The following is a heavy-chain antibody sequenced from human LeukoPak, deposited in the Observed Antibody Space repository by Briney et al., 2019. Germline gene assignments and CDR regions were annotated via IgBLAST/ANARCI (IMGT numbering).Heavy chain of an antibody. CDR2: IYYSGST. CDR1: GGSISDYY. J-gene: IGHJ5*02. V-gene: IGHV4-59*12. Sequence: SETLSLTCTVSGGSISDYYWCWIRQSPGKGLEWIGYIYYSGSTYYNPSLKSRVTISVDTSKNQFSLKLSSVTAADTAVYYCARDWGITGTPGGWFDPWGQGTLVTVSS. CDR3: ARDWGITGTPGGWFDP. D-gene: IGHD1-20*01.